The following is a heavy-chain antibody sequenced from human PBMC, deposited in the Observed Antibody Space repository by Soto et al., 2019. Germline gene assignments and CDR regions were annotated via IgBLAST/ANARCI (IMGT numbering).Heavy chain of an antibody. CDR2: IYPGDADI. CDR3: ARGIEMARIGWFDP. Sequence: GESLKISCKGSGYRFTSFWIGWVRQMPGKGLEWLGIIYPGDADIRYTPSFQGQVTMSADKSISTAYLQWSSLKASDTAIYYCARGIEMARIGWFDPWGQGTLVTVSS. CDR1: GYRFTSFW. D-gene: IGHD5-12*01. V-gene: IGHV5-51*01. J-gene: IGHJ5*02.